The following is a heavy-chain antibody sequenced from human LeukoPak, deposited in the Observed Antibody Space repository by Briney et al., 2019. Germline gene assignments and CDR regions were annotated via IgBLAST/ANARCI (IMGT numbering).Heavy chain of an antibody. CDR2: INSDGSST. D-gene: IGHD6-19*01. V-gene: IGHV3-74*01. Sequence: PGGSLRLSCAASGFTFSSYWMHWVRQAPGKGLVWVSRINSDGSSTSYADSVKGRFTISRDNAKNTLYLQMNSLRAEDTAVYYCARGPGLGCYYYYGMDVWGQGTTVTVSS. CDR1: GFTFSSYW. J-gene: IGHJ6*02. CDR3: ARGPGLGCYYYYGMDV.